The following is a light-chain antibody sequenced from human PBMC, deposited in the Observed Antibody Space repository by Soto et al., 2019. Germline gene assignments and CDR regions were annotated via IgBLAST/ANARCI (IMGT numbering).Light chain of an antibody. CDR1: SSNIGAGYD. Sequence: QSVLTQPPPVSGAPGQRVTISCTGSSSNIGAGYDVHWYQQLPGTAPKLLIYGNSNRPSGVPDRFSGSKSGTSASLAITGLQAEDDSYFYCQSRDLSLFPYVFGTEPKV. V-gene: IGLV1-40*01. CDR2: GNS. J-gene: IGLJ1*01. CDR3: QSRDLSLFPYV.